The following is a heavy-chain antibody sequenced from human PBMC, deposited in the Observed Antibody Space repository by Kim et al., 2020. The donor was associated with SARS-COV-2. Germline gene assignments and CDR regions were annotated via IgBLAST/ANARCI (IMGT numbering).Heavy chain of an antibody. J-gene: IGHJ6*02. Sequence: YADPVKGRFTISRDNAKNTLYLQMNSLRAEDTAVYFCARDSSYVLAVWGQGTTVTVSS. V-gene: IGHV3-74*01. CDR3: ARDSSYVLAV.